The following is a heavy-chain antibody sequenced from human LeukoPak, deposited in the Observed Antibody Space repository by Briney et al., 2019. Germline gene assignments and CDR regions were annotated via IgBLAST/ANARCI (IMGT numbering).Heavy chain of an antibody. CDR1: GFTVSSNY. V-gene: IGHV3-53*01. J-gene: IGHJ5*02. D-gene: IGHD3-10*01. CDR2: IYSGGST. CDR3: AKGPAMVRGTFDP. Sequence: GGSLRLSCAASGFTVSSNYMSWVRQAPGKGLEWVSVIYSGGSTYYADSVKGRFTISRDYSKNTLYLQMNSLRTEETAVYYCAKGPAMVRGTFDPWGQGTLVTVSS.